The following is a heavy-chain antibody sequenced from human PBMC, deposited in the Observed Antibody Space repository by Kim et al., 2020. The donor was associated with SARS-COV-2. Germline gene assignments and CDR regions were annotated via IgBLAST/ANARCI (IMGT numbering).Heavy chain of an antibody. D-gene: IGHD2-8*01. CDR1: GFTFNSYA. CDR2: ISYDGNNK. CDR3: ARDWSINGDYFDY. Sequence: GGSLRLSCAASGFTFNSYAMHWVRQAPGKGLEWVAVISYDGNNKYYADSVKGRFTISRDNSENTLYLQMNILRAEDTAVYYCARDWSINGDYFDYWGQGALVTVSS. J-gene: IGHJ4*02. V-gene: IGHV3-30*04.